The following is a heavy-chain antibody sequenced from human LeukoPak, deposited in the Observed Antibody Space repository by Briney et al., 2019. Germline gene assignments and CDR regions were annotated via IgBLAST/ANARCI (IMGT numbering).Heavy chain of an antibody. CDR1: GGTFSSYA. V-gene: IGHV1-69*13. Sequence: SVKVSCKASGGTFSSYAISWVRQAPGQGLEWMGGIIPIFGTANYAQKFQGRATITADESTSTAYMELSSLRSEDTAVYYCARSLSSTRVGVPAAPYYYGMDVWGKGTTVTVSS. J-gene: IGHJ6*04. CDR3: ARSLSSTRVGVPAAPYYYGMDV. D-gene: IGHD2-2*01. CDR2: IIPIFGTA.